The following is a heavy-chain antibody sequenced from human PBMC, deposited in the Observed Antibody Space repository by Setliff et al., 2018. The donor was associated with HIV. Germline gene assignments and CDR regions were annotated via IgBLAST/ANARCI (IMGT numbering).Heavy chain of an antibody. D-gene: IGHD2-2*01. CDR1: GFTFSDYY. CDR3: ARSLEASSLPWDY. CDR2: ITRSGDAM. Sequence: GGSLRLSCVVSGFTFSDYYMSWIRQAPGRGLEWVSYITRSGDAMYYTDSVKGRFTISRDNAKNSLYLQMNSLRPEDTAVYYCARSLEASSLPWDYWGQGTVVTVSS. J-gene: IGHJ4*02. V-gene: IGHV3-11*01.